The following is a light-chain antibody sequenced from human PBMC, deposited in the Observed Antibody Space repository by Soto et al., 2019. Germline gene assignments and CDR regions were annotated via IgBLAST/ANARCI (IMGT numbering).Light chain of an antibody. CDR1: QGIDSW. V-gene: IGKV1-12*01. J-gene: IGKJ4*02. Sequence: DIQMTQSPSSVSASVGDRVTITCRASQGIDSWLAWYQQKPGKATTLLIYAASSLQSGVPSRFSCRGSGTDCTLNISSLQPADFATYYCQQADSFPLTCRGGTKVEIK. CDR3: QQADSFPLT. CDR2: AAS.